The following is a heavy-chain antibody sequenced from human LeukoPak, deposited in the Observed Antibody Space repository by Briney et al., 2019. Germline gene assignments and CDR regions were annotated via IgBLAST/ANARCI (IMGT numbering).Heavy chain of an antibody. CDR3: AKALTTRNRGVC. CDR1: GFTFSNYA. Sequence: PGGSLRLSCAASGFTFSNYAMSWVRQALGKGLEWVSAISGSGGTTKYADSVKGRFTISRDNSKNTLYLQMNSLRAEDTAVYYCAKALTTRNRGVCWGQGTLVTASS. V-gene: IGHV3-23*01. D-gene: IGHD5/OR15-5a*01. CDR2: ISGSGGTT. J-gene: IGHJ4*02.